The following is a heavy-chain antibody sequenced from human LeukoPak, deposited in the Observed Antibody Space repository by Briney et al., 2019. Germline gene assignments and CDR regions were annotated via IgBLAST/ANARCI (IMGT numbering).Heavy chain of an antibody. CDR3: ALGPYELDV. D-gene: IGHD3-22*01. J-gene: IGHJ4*02. Sequence: PSETLSLTCSVSVGSISSHYCSWIRQPTGKGLEWIGYIQNSGRTNYNPSLKDRVTILVDTSKNRFSLKLRSVTAADTAVYYCALGPYELDVWGQGTLITVSS. CDR2: IQNSGRT. CDR1: VGSISSHY. V-gene: IGHV4-59*11.